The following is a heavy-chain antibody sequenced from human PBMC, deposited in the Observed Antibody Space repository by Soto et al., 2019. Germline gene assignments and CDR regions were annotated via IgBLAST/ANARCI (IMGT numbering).Heavy chain of an antibody. CDR3: AKSQAAYYYYGMDV. V-gene: IGHV3-23*01. D-gene: IGHD6-25*01. Sequence: GGSLRLSCAASGFTFSSYAMSWVRQAPGKGLEWVSAISGSGGSTYYADSVKGRFTISRDNSKNTLYLKMNSLRAEDTAVYYCAKSQAAYYYYGMDVCGQGTTVPVYS. CDR2: ISGSGGST. J-gene: IGHJ6*02. CDR1: GFTFSSYA.